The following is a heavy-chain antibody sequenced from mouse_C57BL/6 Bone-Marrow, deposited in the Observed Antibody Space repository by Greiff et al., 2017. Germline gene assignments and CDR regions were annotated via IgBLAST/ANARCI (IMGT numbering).Heavy chain of an antibody. Sequence: VHLVESGAELVRPGASVKLSCTASGYTFTDYYINWVKQRPGQGLEWIARIYPGSGNTYYNEKFKGQATLTAEKSSSTAYMQLSSLTSEDSAVYCCARDSDGYCDYWGQGTALTVSA. CDR1: GYTFTDYY. J-gene: IGHJ2*01. CDR2: IYPGSGNT. D-gene: IGHD2-3*01. V-gene: IGHV1-76*01. CDR3: ARDSDGYCDY.